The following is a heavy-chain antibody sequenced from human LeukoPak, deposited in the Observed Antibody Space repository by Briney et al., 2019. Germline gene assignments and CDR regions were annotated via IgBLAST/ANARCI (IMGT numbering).Heavy chain of an antibody. J-gene: IGHJ6*03. D-gene: IGHD6-13*01. CDR2: TYYRSKWYN. Sequence: SQTLSLTCAISGDSVSSNSAAWNWIRQAPSRGLEWLGRTYYRSKWYNDYAVSVKSRITINPDTSKNQFSLQLNSVTPEDTAVYYCARDRQQLGYYYYYMDVWGKGTTVTVSS. CDR1: GDSVSSNSAA. CDR3: ARDRQQLGYYYYYMDV. V-gene: IGHV6-1*01.